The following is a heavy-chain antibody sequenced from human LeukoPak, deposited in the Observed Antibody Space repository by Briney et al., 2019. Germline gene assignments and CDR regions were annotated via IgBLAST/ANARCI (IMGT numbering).Heavy chain of an antibody. D-gene: IGHD3-16*01. J-gene: IGHJ6*02. CDR3: ARSSFGRPDV. V-gene: IGHV4-59*08. CDR2: IDYSGST. Sequence: SEALSLTCTVSGGSISSYFWSWIRQPPGKGLEWIGYIDYSGSTNYNPSLKSRVTISVDTSKNQFSLKLSSVTAADTAVYFCARSSFGRPDVWGQGTTVTVSS. CDR1: GGSISSYF.